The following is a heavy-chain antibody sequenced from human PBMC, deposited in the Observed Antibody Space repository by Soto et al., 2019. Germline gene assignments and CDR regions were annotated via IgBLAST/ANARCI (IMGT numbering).Heavy chain of an antibody. V-gene: IGHV3-48*03. J-gene: IGHJ6*02. CDR1: GFTFSSYE. CDR3: ARDHKGGYYYSGMDV. Sequence: GGSLRLSCAASGFTFSSYEMNWVRQAPGKGLESVSYISSSGSTIYYADSVKGRFTISRDNAKNSLYLQMNSLRAEDTAVYYCARDHKGGYYYSGMDVWGQGTTVTVSS. CDR2: ISSSGSTI.